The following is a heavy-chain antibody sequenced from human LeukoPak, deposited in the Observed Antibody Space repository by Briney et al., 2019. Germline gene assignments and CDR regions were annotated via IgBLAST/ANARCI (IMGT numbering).Heavy chain of an antibody. V-gene: IGHV4-59*08. D-gene: IGHD3-22*01. J-gene: IGHJ5*02. CDR2: IYYSGST. CDR1: GGSISSYY. Sequence: SETLSLTCTVSGGSISSYYWGWIRQPPGKGLEWIGYIYYSGSTNYNPSLKSRVTISVDTSKNQFSLKLSSVTAADTAVYYCAGYYDSTSNWFDPWGQGTLVTVSS. CDR3: AGYYDSTSNWFDP.